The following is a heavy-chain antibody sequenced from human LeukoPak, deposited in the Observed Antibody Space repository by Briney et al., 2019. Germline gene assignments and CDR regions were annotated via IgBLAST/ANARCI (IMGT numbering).Heavy chain of an antibody. D-gene: IGHD3-10*01. CDR2: INHSGST. CDR3: ARAPMVRGVMVNWFDP. Sequence: PSETLSLTCTVYGGSFSDYYWSWIRQPPGKGLEWIGEINHSGSTNYNPSLKSRVTISVDTSKNQFSLKLSSVTAADTAVYYCARAPMVRGVMVNWFDPWGQGTLVTVSS. V-gene: IGHV4-34*01. J-gene: IGHJ5*02. CDR1: GGSFSDYY.